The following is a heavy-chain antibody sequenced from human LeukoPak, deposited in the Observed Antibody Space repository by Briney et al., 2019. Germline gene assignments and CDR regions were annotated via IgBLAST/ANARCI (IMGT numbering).Heavy chain of an antibody. CDR1: GYSFTSYW. CDR2: IYPGDSDT. J-gene: IGHJ4*02. Sequence: GKSLKISCKGSGYSFTSYWIGWVRQMPGKGLEWMGSIYPGDSDTRYSPSFQGQVTISADKSISTAYLQWSSLKASDTAMYYCARTGYSSGWYGGFDYWGQGTLVTVSS. CDR3: ARTGYSSGWYGGFDY. D-gene: IGHD6-19*01. V-gene: IGHV5-51*01.